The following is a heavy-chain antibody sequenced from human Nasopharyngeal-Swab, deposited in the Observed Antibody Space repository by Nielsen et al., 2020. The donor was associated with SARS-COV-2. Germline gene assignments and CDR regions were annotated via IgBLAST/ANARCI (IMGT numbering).Heavy chain of an antibody. CDR2: IIPIFGTA. CDR3: AREIGGYGSGSYYYYGMDV. V-gene: IGHV1-69*13. J-gene: IGHJ6*02. Sequence: SVKVSCKASGGTFSSYAISWVRQAPGQGLEWMGGIIPIFGTANYAQKFQGRVTITADESTSTAYMELSSLRSEDTAVYYWAREIGGYGSGSYYYYGMDVWGQGTTVTVSS. D-gene: IGHD3-10*01. CDR1: GGTFSSYA.